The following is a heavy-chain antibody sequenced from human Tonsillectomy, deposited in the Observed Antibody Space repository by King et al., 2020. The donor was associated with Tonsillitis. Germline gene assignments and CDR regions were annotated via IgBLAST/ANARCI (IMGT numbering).Heavy chain of an antibody. CDR3: AIVAAALGALYYSYGMDV. D-gene: IGHD6-25*01. J-gene: IGHJ6*02. Sequence: VQLVESGGGLVQPGGSLRLSCAASGFTFSDHYMDWVRQAPGKGLEWVGRIRNKANSYTTEYAASVKGRFTISRDDSKNSLYLQMNSLKTEDTAVYYCAIVAAALGALYYSYGMDVWGQGTTVTVSS. CDR2: IRNKANSYTT. V-gene: IGHV3-72*01. CDR1: GFTFSDHY.